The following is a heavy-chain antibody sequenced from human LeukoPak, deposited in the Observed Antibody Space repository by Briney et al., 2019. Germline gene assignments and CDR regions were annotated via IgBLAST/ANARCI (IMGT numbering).Heavy chain of an antibody. V-gene: IGHV3-74*01. D-gene: IGHD1-26*01. CDR3: ARAGSYRFDY. CDR2: INTDGSST. Sequence: GGSLRLSCAASGFTFSSYWVHWVRQGPGKGLVWVSRINTDGSSTSYADSVKGRFTISRDNAKNTLYLQMNSLTAEDTAVYYCARAGSYRFDYWGEGTLDTVSS. CDR1: GFTFSSYW. J-gene: IGHJ4*02.